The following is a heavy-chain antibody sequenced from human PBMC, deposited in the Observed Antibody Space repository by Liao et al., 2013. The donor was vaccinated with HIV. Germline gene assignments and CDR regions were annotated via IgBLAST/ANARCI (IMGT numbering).Heavy chain of an antibody. Sequence: QVQLQQWGAGLLKPSETLSLTCAVYGGSFSGYYWSWIRQPPGKGLEWIGEINHSGSTNYNPSLKSRVTISVDTSKNQFSLKLSSVTAADTAVYYCARSPSYYDFWSGYYSSAEYFQHWGQGHPGHRLL. CDR2: INHSGST. D-gene: IGHD3-3*01. J-gene: IGHJ1*01. CDR1: GGSFSGYY. V-gene: IGHV4-34*01. CDR3: ARSPSYYDFWSGYYSSAEYFQH.